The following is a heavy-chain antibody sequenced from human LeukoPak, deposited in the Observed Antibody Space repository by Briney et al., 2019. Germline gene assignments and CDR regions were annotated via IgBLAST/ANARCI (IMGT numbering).Heavy chain of an antibody. Sequence: SETLSLTCTVSGGSISSSSYYWGWIRQPPGKGLEWIGSIYYSGSTYYNPSLKSRVTISVDTSKNQLSLKLSSVTAADTAVYYCARDLGDYWYFDLWGRGTLVTVSS. CDR3: ARDLGDYWYFDL. CDR2: IYYSGST. V-gene: IGHV4-39*07. CDR1: GGSISSSSYY. J-gene: IGHJ2*01. D-gene: IGHD2-21*01.